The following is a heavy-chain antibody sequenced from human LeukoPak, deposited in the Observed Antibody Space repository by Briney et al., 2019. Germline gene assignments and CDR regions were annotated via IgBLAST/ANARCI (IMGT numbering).Heavy chain of an antibody. D-gene: IGHD3-16*01. J-gene: IGHJ4*02. CDR1: GGSISSYY. CDR2: IYYSGST. CDR3: ARGGGVAFDY. V-gene: IGHV4-59*01. Sequence: PSETLSLTCTVSGGSISSYYWSWIRQPPGKGLEWIGYIYYSGSTNYNPSLKSRVTISVDTSKNQFSLKLSSVTAADTAVYYCARGGGVAFDYWGQGTLVTVSS.